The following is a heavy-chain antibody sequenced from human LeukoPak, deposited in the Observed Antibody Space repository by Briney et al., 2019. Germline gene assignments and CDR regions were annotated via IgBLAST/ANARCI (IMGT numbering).Heavy chain of an antibody. Sequence: GGSLRLSCAASGFTVSTNYMTWVRQAPGKGLEWVSIIYSGGSTYYADSVKGRFTISRDISKTTLYLQMNSLRAEDTAVYYCARDYSGSAYWGQGTLVTVSS. CDR2: IYSGGST. D-gene: IGHD1-26*01. CDR1: GFTVSTNY. J-gene: IGHJ4*02. CDR3: ARDYSGSAY. V-gene: IGHV3-53*01.